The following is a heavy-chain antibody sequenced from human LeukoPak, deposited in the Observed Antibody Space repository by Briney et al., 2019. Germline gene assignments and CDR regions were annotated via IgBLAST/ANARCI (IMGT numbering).Heavy chain of an antibody. Sequence: ASVKVSCKASGYTFTGYYMHWVRQAPGQGLEWMGWINPNSGGTNYAQKFQGWVTMTRDTSISTAYMELSRLRSDDTAVYYCARGDSSSWLPFDYWGQGTLVTVSS. CDR1: GYTFTGYY. J-gene: IGHJ4*02. CDR3: ARGDSSSWLPFDY. CDR2: INPNSGGT. V-gene: IGHV1-2*04. D-gene: IGHD6-13*01.